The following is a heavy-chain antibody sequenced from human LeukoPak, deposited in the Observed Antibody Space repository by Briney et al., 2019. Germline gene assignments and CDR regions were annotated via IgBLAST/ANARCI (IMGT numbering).Heavy chain of an antibody. J-gene: IGHJ5*02. V-gene: IGHV1-69*05. CDR3: ARGGIVVVPAAHGWFDP. CDR2: IIPIFGTA. CDR1: GGTFSSYA. D-gene: IGHD2-2*01. Sequence: SVKVSYKASGGTFSSYAISWVRQAPGQGLEWMGGIIPIFGTANYAQKFQGRVTITTDESTSTAYMELSSLRSEDTAVYYCARGGIVVVPAAHGWFDPWGQGTLVTVSS.